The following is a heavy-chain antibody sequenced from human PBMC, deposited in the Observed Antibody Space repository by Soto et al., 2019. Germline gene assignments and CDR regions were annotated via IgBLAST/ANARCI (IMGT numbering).Heavy chain of an antibody. CDR2: STGDT. Sequence: STGDTYYVDSVKGRFTISRDNSKNTLYLQMNSLRAEDTAVYYCAKEIAASATLWLDPWGQGTLVTVSS. V-gene: IGHV3-23*01. J-gene: IGHJ5*02. D-gene: IGHD6-13*01. CDR3: AKEIAASATLWLDP.